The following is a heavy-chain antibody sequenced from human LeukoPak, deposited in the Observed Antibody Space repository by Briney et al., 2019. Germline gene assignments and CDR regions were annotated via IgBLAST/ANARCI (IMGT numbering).Heavy chain of an antibody. CDR2: ISGGST. V-gene: IGHV3-23*01. CDR3: AKLGCTGTICYANY. CDR1: GFTFSYYA. J-gene: IGHJ4*02. Sequence: GGSLRLSCAASGFTFSYYAMAWVRQAPGKGLEWVSPISGGSTYYADSMKGRFTISRDNSKNTLYLQMYSLRAEDTALYYCAKLGCTGTICYANYWGQGTLVTVSS. D-gene: IGHD2-2*01.